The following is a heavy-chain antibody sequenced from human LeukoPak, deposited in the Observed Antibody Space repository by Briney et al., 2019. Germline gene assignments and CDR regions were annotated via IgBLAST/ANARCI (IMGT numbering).Heavy chain of an antibody. CDR1: GGSISSGGYS. Sequence: SETLSLTCAVSGGSISSGGYSWSWIRQPPGKGLEWIGYIYYSGSTYYNPSLKSRVTISVDTSKNQFSLKLSSVTAADTAVYYCARDHVGYYYYGMDVWGQGTTVTVSS. D-gene: IGHD1-26*01. CDR3: ARDHVGYYYYGMDV. V-gene: IGHV4-30-2*05. CDR2: IYYSGST. J-gene: IGHJ6*02.